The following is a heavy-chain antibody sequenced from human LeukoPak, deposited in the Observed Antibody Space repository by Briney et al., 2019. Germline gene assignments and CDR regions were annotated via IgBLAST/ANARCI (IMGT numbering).Heavy chain of an antibody. CDR1: GFTFSSYW. V-gene: IGHV3-7*03. CDR2: IKQDGSEK. Sequence: GGSLRLSCAASGFTFSSYWMSWVRQAPGKGLEWVANIKQDGSEKYYVDSVKGRFTISRDNSKNTLYLQMNSLRAEDTAVYYCAKDGVYDFWSGYPYLDVWGKGTTVTVSS. D-gene: IGHD3-3*01. J-gene: IGHJ6*04. CDR3: AKDGVYDFWSGYPYLDV.